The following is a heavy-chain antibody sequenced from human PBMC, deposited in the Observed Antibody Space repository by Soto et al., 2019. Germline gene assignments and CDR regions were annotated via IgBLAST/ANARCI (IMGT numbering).Heavy chain of an antibody. J-gene: IGHJ4*02. CDR1: GFTFSSYS. CDR3: ARDGAGYDSSGYLFDD. V-gene: IGHV3-21*01. D-gene: IGHD3-22*01. Sequence: EVQLVESGGGLVKPGGSLRLSCAASGFTFSSYSMNWVRQAPGKGLEWVSSISSSSSYIYYADSVKGRFTISRDNAKNSLYLQMNSLRAEDTAVYYCARDGAGYDSSGYLFDDWGQGTLVTVSS. CDR2: ISSSSSYI.